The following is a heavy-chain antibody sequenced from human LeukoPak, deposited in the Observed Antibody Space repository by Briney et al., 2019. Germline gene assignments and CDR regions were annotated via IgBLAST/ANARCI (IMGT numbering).Heavy chain of an antibody. CDR1: GFTFSSYG. D-gene: IGHD3-10*01. CDR2: IWYDGSNK. J-gene: IGHJ4*02. V-gene: IGHV3-33*01. CDR3: AMFYGSGSYSGY. Sequence: GGSLRLSCAASGFTFSSYGMHWVRQAPGKGLEWEAVIWYDGSNKYYADSVKGRFTISRDNSKNTLYLQMNSLRAEDTAVYYCAMFYGSGSYSGYWGQGTLVTVSS.